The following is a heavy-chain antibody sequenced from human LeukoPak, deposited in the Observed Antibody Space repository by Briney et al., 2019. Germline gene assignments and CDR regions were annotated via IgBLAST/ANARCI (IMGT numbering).Heavy chain of an antibody. Sequence: GGSLRLSCAASGFTFSSYSMSWVRQAPGKGLEWVSVIYSGGSTYYADSVKGRFTISRDNSKNTLYLQMNSLRAEDTAVYYCAGEGVEMATYWGQGTLVTVSS. CDR3: AGEGVEMATY. V-gene: IGHV3-53*01. D-gene: IGHD5-24*01. CDR2: IYSGGST. J-gene: IGHJ4*02. CDR1: GFTFSSYS.